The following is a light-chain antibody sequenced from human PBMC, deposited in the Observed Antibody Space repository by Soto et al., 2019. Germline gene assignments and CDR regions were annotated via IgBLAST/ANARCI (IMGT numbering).Light chain of an antibody. V-gene: IGLV2-14*01. CDR3: SSYTSSSTLV. J-gene: IGLJ2*01. CDR1: SSDVGGYNY. Sequence: QSALTQPASVSGSPGQSIIISCTGTSSDVGGYNYVSWYQQHPGKAPKLMIYDVSNRPSGVSNRFSGSKSGNTASLTISGLQPEDEADYYCSSYTSSSTLVFGGGTKLTVL. CDR2: DVS.